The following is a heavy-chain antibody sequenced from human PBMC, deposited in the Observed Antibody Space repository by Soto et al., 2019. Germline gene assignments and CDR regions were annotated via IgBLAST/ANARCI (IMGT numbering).Heavy chain of an antibody. Sequence: EVQLLESGGGLVQPGGSLRLACAASGFSFSNYEMTWARQAPGKGLEWVAFINPSSGTTHYADSVKGRFTISGDNYKDTLYLQLSSLRVEDTAVYYCVKGGWLDVWGQGTTVTVSS. J-gene: IGHJ6*02. D-gene: IGHD2-15*01. CDR1: GFSFSNYE. CDR3: VKGGWLDV. V-gene: IGHV3-23*01. CDR2: INPSSGTT.